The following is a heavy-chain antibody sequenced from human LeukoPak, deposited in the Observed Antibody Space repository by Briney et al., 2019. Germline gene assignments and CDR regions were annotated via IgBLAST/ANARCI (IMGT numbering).Heavy chain of an antibody. V-gene: IGHV3-53*01. CDR1: GFTVSSNY. D-gene: IGHD3-16*01. J-gene: IGHJ4*02. Sequence: GGSLRVSCVASGFTVSSNYMSWVRPAPGKGLEWVSVIYSGGSTYYADSVKGRFTISRDNSKNTLYLQMNSLRAEDTAVYYCAIAPPGGPLDYWGQGTLVTVSS. CDR3: AIAPPGGPLDY. CDR2: IYSGGST.